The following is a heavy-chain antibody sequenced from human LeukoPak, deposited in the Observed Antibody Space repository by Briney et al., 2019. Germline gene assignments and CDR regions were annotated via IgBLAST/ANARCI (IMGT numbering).Heavy chain of an antibody. CDR2: IYHSGST. CDR3: AREAPSIAVAGLLD. J-gene: IGHJ4*02. D-gene: IGHD6-19*01. V-gene: IGHV4-38-2*02. CDR1: GYSISRGYY. Sequence: SETLSLTCAVSGYSISRGYYWGWIRQPPGKGLEWIGSIYHSGSTYYNPSLKSRVTISVDTSKNQFSLKLSSVTAADTAVYYCAREAPSIAVAGLLDWGQGTLVTVSS.